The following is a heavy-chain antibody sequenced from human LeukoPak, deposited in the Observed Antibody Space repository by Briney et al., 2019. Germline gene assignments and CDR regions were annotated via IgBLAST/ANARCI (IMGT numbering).Heavy chain of an antibody. D-gene: IGHD3-22*01. J-gene: IGHJ4*02. CDR1: GGSISSSSYY. CDR3: ARLTFHYDGSGYYFDY. CDR2: LHYGGST. V-gene: IGHV4-39*01. Sequence: SETLSLTCTVSGGSISSSSYYWGWLRQPPGKGLEWLGSLHYGGSTYYNPSLKSRVTISVDTSKKQISLKQNSVTAADTAVYYCARLTFHYDGSGYYFDYWGQGTLVTVSS.